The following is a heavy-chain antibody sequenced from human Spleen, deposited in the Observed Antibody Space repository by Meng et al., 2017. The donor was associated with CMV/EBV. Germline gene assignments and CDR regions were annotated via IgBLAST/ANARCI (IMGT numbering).Heavy chain of an antibody. Sequence: SVKVSCKASGGTFSSYAISWVRQAPGQGLEWMGGILPILGIANYAQKFQGRVTITADKSTSPAYMELISLRSEDTAVYYCARPYDFWSGVLYYYYGMDVWGQGTTVTVSS. CDR1: GGTFSSYA. CDR3: ARPYDFWSGVLYYYYGMDV. CDR2: ILPILGIA. V-gene: IGHV1-69*10. J-gene: IGHJ6*02. D-gene: IGHD3-3*01.